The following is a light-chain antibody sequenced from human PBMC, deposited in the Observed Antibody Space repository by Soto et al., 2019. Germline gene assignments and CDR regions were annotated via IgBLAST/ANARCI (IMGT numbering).Light chain of an antibody. CDR2: GAS. CDR3: QVYGNSMWT. Sequence: EIVLTQSPGTLSLSPGDSATLSCRASQTVISDYLTWYQQTPGQAPRLLIYGASNRATDTPDRFSGRGSGTDFSLTISRLEPGDFAVYYCQVYGNSMWTFGQGTKVEI. J-gene: IGKJ1*01. V-gene: IGKV3-20*01. CDR1: QTVISDY.